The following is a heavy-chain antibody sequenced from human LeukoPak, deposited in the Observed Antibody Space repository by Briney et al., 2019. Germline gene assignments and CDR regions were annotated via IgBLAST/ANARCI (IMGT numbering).Heavy chain of an antibody. CDR1: GYTFTGYY. CDR2: INPNSGGT. J-gene: IGHJ4*02. D-gene: IGHD6-19*01. V-gene: IGHV1-2*06. CDR3: ARTVAGDRIDY. Sequence: ASVKVSCKASGYTFTGYYMHWVRQAPGQGLEWMGRINPNSGGTNYAQKFPGRVTKTRDTSISTAYMELSRLRSDDTAVYYCARTVAGDRIDYWGQGTLVTVSS.